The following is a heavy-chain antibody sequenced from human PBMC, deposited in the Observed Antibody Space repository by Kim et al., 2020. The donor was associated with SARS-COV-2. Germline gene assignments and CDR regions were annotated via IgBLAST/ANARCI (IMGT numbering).Heavy chain of an antibody. Sequence: GGSLRLSCAASGFTFRSYGMHWVRQAPGKGLEWVAVISNDGNNKYYADSVKSRFTISRDNSNNTLYVQMNSLRAEDSAVYHCARSAYDTSGYYLFGMDF. D-gene: IGHD3-22*01. CDR3: ARSAYDTSGYYLFGMDF. CDR1: GFTFRSYG. CDR2: ISNDGNNK. J-gene: IGHJ6*03. V-gene: IGHV3-33*05.